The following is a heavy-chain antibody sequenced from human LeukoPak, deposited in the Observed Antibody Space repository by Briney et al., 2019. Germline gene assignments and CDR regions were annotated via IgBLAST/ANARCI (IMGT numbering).Heavy chain of an antibody. CDR2: FDPEDGET. CDR1: GYTLTELS. Sequence: GASVKVSCNVSGYTLTELSMHWVRQAPGKGLEWMGGFDPEDGETIYAQKFQGRVTMTEDTSTDTAYMELSSLRSEDTAVYYCATVAARWELPWFGAFDIWGQGTMVTVSS. V-gene: IGHV1-24*01. CDR3: ATVAARWELPWFGAFDI. D-gene: IGHD1-26*01. J-gene: IGHJ3*02.